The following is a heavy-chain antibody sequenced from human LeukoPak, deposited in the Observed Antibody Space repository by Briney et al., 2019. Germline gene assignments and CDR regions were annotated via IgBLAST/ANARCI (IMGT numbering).Heavy chain of an antibody. J-gene: IGHJ4*02. CDR2: INHSGST. Sequence: SETLSLTCAVYGGSFSGYYWSWIRQPPGKGLEWIGEINHSGSTNYNPSLKSRVTISVDTSKNQFSLKLSSVTAADTAVYYCARHTYYYDSSGYRRSGYFDYWGQGTLVTVSS. CDR3: ARHTYYYDSSGYRRSGYFDY. V-gene: IGHV4-34*01. D-gene: IGHD3-22*01. CDR1: GGSFSGYY.